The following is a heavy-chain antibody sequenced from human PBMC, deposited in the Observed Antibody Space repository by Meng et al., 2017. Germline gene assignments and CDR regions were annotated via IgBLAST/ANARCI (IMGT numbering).Heavy chain of an antibody. V-gene: IGHV4-59*01. CDR1: GGSISSYY. CDR2: IYYSGST. CDR3: ARGYDFWSGQYYFDY. Sequence: QVQLQEAGPGLVKPSETLSLTCTVSGGSISSYYWSWIRQPPGKGLEWIGYIYYSGSTNYNPSLKSRVTISVDTSKNQLSLKLSSVTAADTAVYYCARGYDFWSGQYYFDYWGQGTLVTVSS. D-gene: IGHD3-3*01. J-gene: IGHJ4*02.